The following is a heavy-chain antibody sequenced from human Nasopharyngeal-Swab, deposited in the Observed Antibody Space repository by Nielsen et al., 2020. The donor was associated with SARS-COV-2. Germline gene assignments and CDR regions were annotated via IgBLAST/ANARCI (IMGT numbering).Heavy chain of an antibody. Sequence: VRQMPGKGLEWVAFIAHDASSEYYGDSVKGRFSISRDSSKNTLYLQMDSLRGEDTAVYYCARDAPAHYGAFYWGRGTLVTVSS. CDR2: IAHDASSE. V-gene: IGHV3-30*03. J-gene: IGHJ4*02. CDR3: ARDAPAHYGAFY. D-gene: IGHD4-17*01.